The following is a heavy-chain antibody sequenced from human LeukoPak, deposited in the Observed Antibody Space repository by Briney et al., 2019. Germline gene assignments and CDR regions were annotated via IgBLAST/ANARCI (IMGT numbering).Heavy chain of an antibody. Sequence: GGSLRLSCAASGFTFSSYWMHWVRQVPGKGLVWVSRISSDGNITTYADSVKGRFTISRDNTKNTLYLQMNSLRAEDTAVYYCGREQKTADSRYFDYWGQGTLVTVSS. CDR1: GFTFSSYW. CDR3: GREQKTADSRYFDY. CDR2: ISSDGNIT. D-gene: IGHD7-27*01. V-gene: IGHV3-74*01. J-gene: IGHJ4*02.